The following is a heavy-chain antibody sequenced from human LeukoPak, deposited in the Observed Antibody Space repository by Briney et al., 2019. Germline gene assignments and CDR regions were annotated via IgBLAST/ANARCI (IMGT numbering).Heavy chain of an antibody. CDR1: GFGFSNFW. CDR2: IKEDGSLK. CDR3: ARGVHIVVVTEAFDI. V-gene: IGHV3-7*01. D-gene: IGHD2-21*02. Sequence: PGGSLRLSCAASGFGFSNFWMSWVRQAPGKGPEWVANIKEDGSLKNYVDSVEGRFTVSRDNAKNTLYLQMNSLRLEDTAVYYCARGVHIVVVTEAFDIWGQGTMVTVSS. J-gene: IGHJ3*02.